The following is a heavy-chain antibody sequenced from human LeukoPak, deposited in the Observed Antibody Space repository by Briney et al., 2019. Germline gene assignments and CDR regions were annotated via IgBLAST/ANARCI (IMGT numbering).Heavy chain of an antibody. CDR1: GFSVSGKS. Sequence: PGGSLRLSCAASGFSVSGKSMSWVRQAPGKGLEWVGRIKSKTDGGTTDYAAPVKGRFTISRDDSKNTLYLQMNSLKTEDTAVYYCTTRYYYDSSGYQGDYWGQGTLVTVSS. CDR2: IKSKTDGGTT. J-gene: IGHJ4*02. D-gene: IGHD3-22*01. CDR3: TTRYYYDSSGYQGDY. V-gene: IGHV3-15*01.